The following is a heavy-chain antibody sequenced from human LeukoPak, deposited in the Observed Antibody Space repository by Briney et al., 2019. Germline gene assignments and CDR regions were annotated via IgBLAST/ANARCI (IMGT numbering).Heavy chain of an antibody. Sequence: GGSLRLSCAASGFTFSSYWMSWVRQAPGKGLEWLSYISSSTNTIYYADSVKGRSTISRDNAKNSLYLQMNGLGAEDTAVYYCARELNGYGYYFFDYWGPGTLVTVSS. CDR2: ISSSTNTI. D-gene: IGHD3-16*01. J-gene: IGHJ4*02. CDR3: ARELNGYGYYFFDY. CDR1: GFTFSSYW. V-gene: IGHV3-48*04.